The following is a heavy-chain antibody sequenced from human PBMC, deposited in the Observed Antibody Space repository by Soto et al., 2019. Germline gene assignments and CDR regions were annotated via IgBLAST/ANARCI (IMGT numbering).Heavy chain of an antibody. Sequence: GSLRLSWAASGFTFSSYAMHWVRQAPGKGLEWVAVISYDGSNKYYADSVKGRFTISRDNSKNTLYLQMNSLRAEDTAVYYCAKDMVRGVIITQIPFASYYYGMDVWGHGTPVSASS. V-gene: IGHV3-30-3*01. D-gene: IGHD3-10*01. CDR2: ISYDGSNK. CDR1: GFTFSSYA. CDR3: AKDMVRGVIITQIPFASYYYGMDV. J-gene: IGHJ6*02.